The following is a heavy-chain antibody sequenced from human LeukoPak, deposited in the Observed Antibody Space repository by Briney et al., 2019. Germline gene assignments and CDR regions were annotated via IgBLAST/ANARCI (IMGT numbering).Heavy chain of an antibody. CDR1: GGTFSSYA. CDR2: IIPIFGTA. CDR3: ARARIVGATNLDY. J-gene: IGHJ4*02. V-gene: IGHV1-69*05. Sequence: GASVKVSCKASGGTFSSYAISWVRQAPGQGLEWMGGIIPIFGTANYAQKFQGRVTITRDTSASTAYMELSSLRSEDMAVYYCARARIVGATNLDYWGQGTLVTVSS. D-gene: IGHD1-26*01.